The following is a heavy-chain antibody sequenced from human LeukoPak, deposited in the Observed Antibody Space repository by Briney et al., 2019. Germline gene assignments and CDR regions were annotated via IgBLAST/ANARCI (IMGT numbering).Heavy chain of an antibody. V-gene: IGHV3-48*03. D-gene: IGHD2-15*01. CDR3: AKGVGYCSGGSCQQFDY. CDR1: GFTFSNYE. J-gene: IGHJ4*02. Sequence: GGSLRLSCAASGFTFSNYEMHWVRQAPGKGLEWVSYISSSGSDIYYADSVKGRFTISRDNAKNSLYLHMNSLRAEDTAVYYCAKGVGYCSGGSCQQFDYWGQGTLVTVSS. CDR2: ISSSGSDI.